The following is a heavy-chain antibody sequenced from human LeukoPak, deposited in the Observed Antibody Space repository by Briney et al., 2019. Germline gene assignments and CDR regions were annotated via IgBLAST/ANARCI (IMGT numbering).Heavy chain of an antibody. Sequence: GGSLRLSCAASGFTFSTYAMSWVRQAPGKGLEWVSAISGSGGSTYYADSVKGRFTISRDNSKNTLHLQMNSLRAEDTAVYYCAKGPGYSYGYVDYWGQGTLVTVSS. CDR3: AKGPGYSYGYVDY. V-gene: IGHV3-23*01. CDR2: ISGSGGST. CDR1: GFTFSTYA. J-gene: IGHJ4*02. D-gene: IGHD5-18*01.